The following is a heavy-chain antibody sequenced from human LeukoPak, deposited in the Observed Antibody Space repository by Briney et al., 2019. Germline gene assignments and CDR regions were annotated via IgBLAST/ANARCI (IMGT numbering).Heavy chain of an antibody. CDR1: GFTFSDYN. Sequence: GGSLRLSCAASGFTFSDYNMNWVRQAPGKGLEWVSYIGSGSDTIYADSVKGRFSISRDNAKNSLYLQMTSLRDEDTAVYYCARTMTTVTSFDYWGQGTLVTASS. CDR3: ARTMTTVTSFDY. J-gene: IGHJ4*02. CDR2: IGSGSDTI. D-gene: IGHD4-17*01. V-gene: IGHV3-48*02.